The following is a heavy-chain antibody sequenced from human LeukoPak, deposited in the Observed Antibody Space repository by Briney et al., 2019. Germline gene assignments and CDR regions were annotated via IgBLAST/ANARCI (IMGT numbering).Heavy chain of an antibody. Sequence: GESLKISCKASGYSFTGHWIGWVRQMSGKGLEWMGIIYPGDFETRYSPSFQGQVTISADKSISTAYLQWSSLKASDTATYYCARLIGSGWYDYWGQGTLVTVSS. V-gene: IGHV5-51*01. J-gene: IGHJ4*02. CDR2: IYPGDFET. D-gene: IGHD6-19*01. CDR1: GYSFTGHW. CDR3: ARLIGSGWYDY.